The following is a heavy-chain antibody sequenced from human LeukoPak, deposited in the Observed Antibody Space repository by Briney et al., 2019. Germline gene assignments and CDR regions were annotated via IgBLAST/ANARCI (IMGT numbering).Heavy chain of an antibody. V-gene: IGHV1-69*13. CDR2: VIPIFGTA. CDR1: GGTFSSYA. CDR3: ARERVVSTPHFDY. D-gene: IGHD3-3*01. J-gene: IGHJ4*02. Sequence: SEKVSCKSSGGTFSSYAISWVRQAPGQGLELMGGVIPIFGTANYAQKFQGRVTITADESTSTAYMQLSSLRSEDTAVYYCARERVVSTPHFDYWGQGTLVTVSS.